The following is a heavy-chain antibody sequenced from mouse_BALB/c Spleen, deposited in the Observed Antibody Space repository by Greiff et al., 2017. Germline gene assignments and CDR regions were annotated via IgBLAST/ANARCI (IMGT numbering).Heavy chain of an antibody. Sequence: EVMLVESGTVLARPGASVKMSCKASGYSFTSYWMHWVKQRPGQGLEWIGAIYPGNSDTSYNQKFKGKAKLTAVTSASTAYMELSSLTNEDSAVYYCTPHRYDYAMDYWGQGTSVTVSS. CDR2: IYPGNSDT. V-gene: IGHV1-5*01. D-gene: IGHD2-14*01. J-gene: IGHJ4*01. CDR1: GYSFTSYW. CDR3: TPHRYDYAMDY.